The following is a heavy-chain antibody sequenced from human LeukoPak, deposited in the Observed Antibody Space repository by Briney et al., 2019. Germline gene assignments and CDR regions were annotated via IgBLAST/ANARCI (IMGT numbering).Heavy chain of an antibody. D-gene: IGHD4-17*01. CDR1: GYSFTSYW. V-gene: IGHV5-10-1*01. CDR3: ARDYGYYFDY. J-gene: IGHJ4*02. Sequence: GESLKISCKGSGYSFTSYWITWVRQMPGKGLEWMGRNDPSDSYTNYSPSFQGQVTISVDKSISTAYLQWSSLKASDTAMYYCARDYGYYFDYWGQGTLVTVSS. CDR2: NDPSDSYT.